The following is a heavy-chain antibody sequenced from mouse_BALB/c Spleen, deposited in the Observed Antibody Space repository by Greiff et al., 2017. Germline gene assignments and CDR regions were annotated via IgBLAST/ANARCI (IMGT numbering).Heavy chain of an antibody. CDR1: GFTFSSFG. J-gene: IGHJ2*01. CDR3: ARSDGVVATPFDY. Sequence: EVKLVESGGGLVQPGGSRKLSCAASGFTFSSFGMHWVRQAPEKGLEWVAYISSGSSTIYYADTVKGRFTISRDNPKNTLFLQMTSLRSEDTAMYYCARSDGVVATPFDYWGQGTTLTVSS. CDR2: ISSGSSTI. D-gene: IGHD1-1*01. V-gene: IGHV5-17*02.